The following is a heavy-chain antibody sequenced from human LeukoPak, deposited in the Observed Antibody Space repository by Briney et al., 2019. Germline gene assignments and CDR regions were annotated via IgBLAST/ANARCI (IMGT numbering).Heavy chain of an antibody. V-gene: IGHV3-23*01. CDR2: IDASGGAT. J-gene: IGHJ5*02. CDR3: AKGSGSGWYGWFAP. CDR1: GFTFGGYA. Sequence: GGSLRLSCAASGFTFGGYAMYWVRQAPGKGLEWVSSIDASGGATYYADSVKGRFTISRDNSKNTFYLQMNSLTAEDTAVYSCAKGSGSGWYGWFAPWGQGTLVTVSS. D-gene: IGHD6-19*01.